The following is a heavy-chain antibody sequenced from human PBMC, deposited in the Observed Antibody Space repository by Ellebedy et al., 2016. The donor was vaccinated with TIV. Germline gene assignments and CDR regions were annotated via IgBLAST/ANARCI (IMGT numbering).Heavy chain of an antibody. CDR2: IWYDGRNK. Sequence: PSETLSLTCVASGFTFRIYGMHWVRQAPGKGLEWVAVIWYDGRNKSYADSVKGRFTISRDNAKNSLYLQMNSLRAEDTAVYYCARDPGFWSGADYWGQGTLVTVSS. V-gene: IGHV3-33*01. CDR3: ARDPGFWSGADY. D-gene: IGHD3-3*01. CDR1: GFTFRIYG. J-gene: IGHJ4*02.